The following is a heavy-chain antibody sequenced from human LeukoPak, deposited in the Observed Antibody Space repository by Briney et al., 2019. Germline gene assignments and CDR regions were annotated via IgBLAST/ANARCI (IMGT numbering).Heavy chain of an antibody. Sequence: GGSLRLSCAASGFTFSSYWMHWVRQAPGNGLVWVSRINSDGSSTSYADSVKGRFTFSRDNAKNTLYLQMNSLRAEDTAVYYCARVRFAGPQAFDIWGQGTMVTVSS. J-gene: IGHJ3*02. CDR1: GFTFSSYW. D-gene: IGHD4/OR15-4a*01. CDR3: ARVRFAGPQAFDI. CDR2: INSDGSST. V-gene: IGHV3-74*01.